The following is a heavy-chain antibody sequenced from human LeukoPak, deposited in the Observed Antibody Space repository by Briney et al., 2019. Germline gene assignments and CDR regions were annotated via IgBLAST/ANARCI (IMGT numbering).Heavy chain of an antibody. V-gene: IGHV3-43*01. CDR2: ISWDGGST. CDR3: ARAAVPYCGGDCYNPPDY. J-gene: IGHJ4*02. D-gene: IGHD2-21*02. CDR1: GFTFDDYT. Sequence: GGSLRLSCAASGFTFDDYTMHWVRQAPGKGLEWVSLISWDGGSTYYADSVKGRFTISRDNSKNSLYLQMNSLRTEDTALYYCARAAVPYCGGDCYNPPDYWGQGTLVTVPS.